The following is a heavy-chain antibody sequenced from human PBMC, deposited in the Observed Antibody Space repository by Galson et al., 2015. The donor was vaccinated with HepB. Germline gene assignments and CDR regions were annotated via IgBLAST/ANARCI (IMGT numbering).Heavy chain of an antibody. CDR1: GGTFSSYA. V-gene: IGHV1-69*04. Sequence: SVKVSCKASGGTFSSYAISWVRQAPGQGLEWMGRIIPILGIANYAQKFQGRVTITADKSTSTAYMELSSLRSEDTAVYYCARDEGGHSSGWDKEDSYYYYYGMDVWGQGTTVTVSS. CDR3: ARDEGGHSSGWDKEDSYYYYYGMDV. J-gene: IGHJ6*02. CDR2: IIPILGIA. D-gene: IGHD6-19*01.